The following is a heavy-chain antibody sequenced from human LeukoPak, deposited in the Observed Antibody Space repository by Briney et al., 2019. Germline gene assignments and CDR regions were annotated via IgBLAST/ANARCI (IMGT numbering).Heavy chain of an antibody. D-gene: IGHD6-6*01. V-gene: IGHV4-31*03. CDR3: ARGKRGGRGSSVRSYYFDY. J-gene: IGHJ4*02. Sequence: SQTLSLTCTVSGGSISSGGYYWSWIRQHPGKGLEWIGYIYYSGSTYYNPSLKSRVTISVDTSKHQFSLQLSSVTAADTAVYYCARGKRGGRGSSVRSYYFDYWGQGTLVTVSS. CDR1: GGSISSGGYY. CDR2: IYYSGST.